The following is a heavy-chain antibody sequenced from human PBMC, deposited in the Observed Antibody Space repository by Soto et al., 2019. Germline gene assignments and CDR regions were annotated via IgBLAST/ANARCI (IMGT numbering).Heavy chain of an antibody. J-gene: IGHJ4*02. CDR1: GFTFSNYG. V-gene: IGHV3-23*01. Sequence: EVQLLESGGGLIQPGGSLRLSCEASGFTFSNYGMTWVRQAPGKGLERVSTISGSGDRAFYADPVKGRFTISRDNSKNTLYLQMNSLSAEDTAIYYCAKEMIASTLADFFDSWGQGILVTVSS. CDR2: ISGSGDRA. CDR3: AKEMIASTLADFFDS. D-gene: IGHD3-16*01.